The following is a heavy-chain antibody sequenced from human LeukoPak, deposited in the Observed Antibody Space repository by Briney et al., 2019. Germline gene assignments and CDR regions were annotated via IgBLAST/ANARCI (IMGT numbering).Heavy chain of an antibody. Sequence: SQTLPLTCTVSGGSISSGGYYWSWIRQHPGKGLEWIGYIYYSGSTYYNPSLKSRVTISVDTSKNQFSLKLSSVTAADTAVYYCARAVVTASDAFDIWGQGTMVTVSS. CDR1: GGSISSGGYY. CDR2: IYYSGST. D-gene: IGHD2-21*02. V-gene: IGHV4-31*03. J-gene: IGHJ3*02. CDR3: ARAVVTASDAFDI.